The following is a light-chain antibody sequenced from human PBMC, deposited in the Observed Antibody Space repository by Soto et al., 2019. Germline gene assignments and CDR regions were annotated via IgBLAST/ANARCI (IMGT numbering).Light chain of an antibody. V-gene: IGKV3-15*01. CDR2: GAS. CDR3: QQYNNWPYT. J-gene: IGKJ2*01. CDR1: QSVSSN. Sequence: IVMTQSPATLSVSPGERATLSFRASQSVSSNLAGYPQKPGQAPRLLIYGASTRATGLPARFSVSGSGTELTLTISSPQSEHFAVYYCQQYNNWPYTFGQWTKLESK.